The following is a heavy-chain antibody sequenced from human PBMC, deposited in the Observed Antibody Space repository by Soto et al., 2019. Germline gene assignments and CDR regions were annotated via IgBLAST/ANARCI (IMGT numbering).Heavy chain of an antibody. D-gene: IGHD6-13*01. J-gene: IGHJ3*02. Sequence: SVKVSCKASGGTFSSYTISWVRQAPGQGLEWMGRIIPILGIANYAQKFQGRVTITADKSTSTAYMELSSLRSEDTAVYYCARAVYSSSWYEWAAFDIWGQGTMVTVSS. CDR2: IIPILGIA. CDR3: ARAVYSSSWYEWAAFDI. V-gene: IGHV1-69*02. CDR1: GGTFSSYT.